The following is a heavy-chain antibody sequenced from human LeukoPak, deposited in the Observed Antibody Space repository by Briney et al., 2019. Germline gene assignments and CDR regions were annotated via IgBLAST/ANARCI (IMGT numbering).Heavy chain of an antibody. J-gene: IGHJ4*02. D-gene: IGHD3-9*01. V-gene: IGHV4-34*01. CDR1: GGSFSGYY. Sequence: SETLSLTCAVYGGSFSGYYWSWIRQPPGKGLEWIGEINHSGSTNYNPSLTSRVPISVDTSKNQFPLKLSSVTAADTAVYYCARRVYFDRLLRPYYFDYWGQGTLVTVSS. CDR3: ARRVYFDRLLRPYYFDY. CDR2: INHSGST.